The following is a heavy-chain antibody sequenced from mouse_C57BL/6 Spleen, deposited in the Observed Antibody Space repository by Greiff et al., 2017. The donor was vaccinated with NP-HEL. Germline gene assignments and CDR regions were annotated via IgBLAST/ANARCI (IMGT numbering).Heavy chain of an antibody. V-gene: IGHV5-4*01. Sequence: EVQVVESGGGLVKPGGSLKLSCAASGFTFSSYAMSWVRQTPEKRLEWVATISDGGSYTYYPDNVKGRFTISRDNAKNKQYLQMSHLTSEDTAMYYCARYVLSEGAMDYWGQGTSVTVSS. J-gene: IGHJ4*01. CDR2: ISDGGSYT. CDR1: GFTFSSYA. CDR3: ARYVLSEGAMDY.